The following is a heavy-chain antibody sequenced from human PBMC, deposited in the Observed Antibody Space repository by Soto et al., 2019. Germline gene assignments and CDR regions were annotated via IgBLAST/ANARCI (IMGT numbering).Heavy chain of an antibody. CDR3: ARGRGYSYGWYFDY. V-gene: IGHV3-20*04. Sequence: EVELVESGGGVVRPGGSLRLSCAASGFTFDGAGMSWVRQAPGKGLEWVSGINWNGGSTGYADSVKGRFTISRDNAKNSLYLQMNSLRAEVTALYYCARGRGYSYGWYFDYWGQGTLVTVSS. D-gene: IGHD5-18*01. CDR2: INWNGGST. CDR1: GFTFDGAG. J-gene: IGHJ4*02.